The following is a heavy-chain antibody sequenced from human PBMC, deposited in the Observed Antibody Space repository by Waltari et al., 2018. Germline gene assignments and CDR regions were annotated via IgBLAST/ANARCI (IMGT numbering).Heavy chain of an antibody. CDR2: IDDGAGTT. CDR1: GLHFSTFV. D-gene: IGHD3-16*01. CDR3: VKGGWGDD. J-gene: IGHJ4*02. Sequence: EVQLVGSGGGLVQPGGSLRLSCAASGLHFSTFVMTWVRQAPGRGLEWVSAIDDGAGTTYYADSVKGRFTISRDNSKDTLYLQMNSLRAEDTALYYCVKGGWGDDWGQGTLVTVSS. V-gene: IGHV3-23*04.